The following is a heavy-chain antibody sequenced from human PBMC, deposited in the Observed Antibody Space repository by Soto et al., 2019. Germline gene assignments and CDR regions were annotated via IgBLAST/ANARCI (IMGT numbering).Heavy chain of an antibody. D-gene: IGHD2-15*01. J-gene: IGHJ4*02. Sequence: EVQLLESGGGLVQPGGSLRLSCAASGFTFSSYAMNWVRLAPGKGLEWVSSISGSGSGTYYADSVKGRFTISRDNSKNTLYLQVNSLTAEDTALYYGAKGPSGGKGFYFDYWGQGALVTVSS. V-gene: IGHV3-23*01. CDR1: GFTFSSYA. CDR3: AKGPSGGKGFYFDY. CDR2: ISGSGSGT.